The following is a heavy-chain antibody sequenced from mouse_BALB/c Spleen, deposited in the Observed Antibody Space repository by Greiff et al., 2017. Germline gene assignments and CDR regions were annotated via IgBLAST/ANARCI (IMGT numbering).Heavy chain of an antibody. CDR1: GFTFSSYY. J-gene: IGHJ3*01. CDR2: INSNGGST. CDR3: ARGGDPPFAY. V-gene: IGHV5-6-2*01. Sequence: EVKLMESGGGLVKLGGSLKLSCAASGFTFSSYYMSWVRQTPEKRLELVAAINSNGGSTYYPDTVKGRFTISRDNAKNTLYLQMSSLKSEDTALYYCARGGDPPFAYWGQGTLVTVSA.